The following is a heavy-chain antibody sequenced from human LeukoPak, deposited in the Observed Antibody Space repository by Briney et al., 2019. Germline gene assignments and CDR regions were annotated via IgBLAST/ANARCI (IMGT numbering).Heavy chain of an antibody. V-gene: IGHV1-69*13. CDR3: ARGSSPPYYYYMDV. CDR1: GGTFSTYA. CDR2: IIPMFGTA. D-gene: IGHD6-13*01. Sequence: GASVKVSCKASGGTFSTYAISWVRQAPGQGLEWMGGIIPMFGTANYAQKFQGRLTITADESTSTAYMELSSLRSEDTAVYYCARGSSPPYYYYMDVWGKGTTVTVSS. J-gene: IGHJ6*03.